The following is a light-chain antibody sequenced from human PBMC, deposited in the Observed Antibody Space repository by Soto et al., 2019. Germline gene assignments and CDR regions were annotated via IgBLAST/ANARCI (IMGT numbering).Light chain of an antibody. V-gene: IGLV2-14*03. CDR2: DVS. Sequence: QSVLTQPASVSGSPGQSITISCTGTSSDVGGYNYVSWYQQHPGEAPKLMIYDVSDRPSGVSNRFSAPKSGNTASLTISGLQPEDEADYFCCSYTSSSTPWVFGTGTKVTV. CDR3: CSYTSSSTPWV. CDR1: SSDVGGYNY. J-gene: IGLJ1*01.